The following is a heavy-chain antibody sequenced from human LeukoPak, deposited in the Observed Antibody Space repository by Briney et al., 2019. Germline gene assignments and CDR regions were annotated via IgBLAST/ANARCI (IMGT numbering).Heavy chain of an antibody. CDR3: AREIWYSGFFDY. J-gene: IGHJ4*02. CDR2: IYYSGNT. V-gene: IGHV4-59*01. D-gene: IGHD1-26*01. Sequence: SETLSLTCTVSGGSISNYYWSWIRRPPGKGLEWIGYIYYSGNTDYNPSLESRVTISVDTSKNQFSLKLSSVTAADTALYYCAREIWYSGFFDYWGPGTLVTVSS. CDR1: GGSISNYY.